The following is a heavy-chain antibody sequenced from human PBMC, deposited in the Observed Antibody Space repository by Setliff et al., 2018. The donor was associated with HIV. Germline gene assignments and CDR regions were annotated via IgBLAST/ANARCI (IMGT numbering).Heavy chain of an antibody. CDR1: RDSINGHW. D-gene: IGHD6-13*01. J-gene: IGHJ4*02. CDR2: IHYSGIT. V-gene: IGHV4-59*11. Sequence: SETLSLTCTVSRDSINGHWWSWIRQPPGKGLEWTGSIHYSGITHYNPSLKSRLTMSVDTSKNQVSLSLSSVTAADTAVYYCARLPDINSWPFDYWARGTLVTVSS. CDR3: ARLPDINSWPFDY.